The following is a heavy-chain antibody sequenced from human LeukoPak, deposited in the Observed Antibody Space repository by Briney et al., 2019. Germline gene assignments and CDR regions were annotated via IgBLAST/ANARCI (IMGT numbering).Heavy chain of an antibody. V-gene: IGHV1-8*01. CDR3: VRTAGIFWSGAYYFDS. CDR2: MNPNSGNT. Sequence: ASVTVSFKSSGDTFTTYGVNWVRQATGQGLEWMGWMNPNSGNTGYAQKFQGRLTMTRNTSISTAYMVLSSLRSDDTAVYYCVRTAGIFWSGAYYFDSWGQGTLVTVSS. CDR1: GDTFTTYG. J-gene: IGHJ4*02. D-gene: IGHD3-3*01.